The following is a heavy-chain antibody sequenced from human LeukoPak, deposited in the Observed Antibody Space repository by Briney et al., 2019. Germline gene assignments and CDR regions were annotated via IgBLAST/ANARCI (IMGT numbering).Heavy chain of an antibody. CDR1: GYTFTGYY. CDR2: INPNSGGT. Sequence: GASVKVSCKASGYTFTGYYMHWVRQAPGQGLEWMGRINPNSGGTNYAQKFQGRVTMTRDTSISTAYMELSRLRSDDTAVYYCARETTTYYDFWSGRIEPFDYWGQGTLVTVSS. V-gene: IGHV1-2*06. J-gene: IGHJ4*02. CDR3: ARETTTYYDFWSGRIEPFDY. D-gene: IGHD3-3*01.